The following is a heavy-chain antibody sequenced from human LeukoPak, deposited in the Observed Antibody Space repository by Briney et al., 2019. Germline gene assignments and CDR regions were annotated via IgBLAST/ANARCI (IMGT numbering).Heavy chain of an antibody. CDR2: INPKKGDT. CDR3: ARDAGPAFGGAFDL. D-gene: IGHD3-3*01. V-gene: IGHV1-2*02. CDR1: GYTFTDYH. J-gene: IGHJ4*02. Sequence: ASMKVSCMASGYTFTDYHIHWVRQAPGQGLEWLGWINPKKGDTGYSERIEGRVTMTRDTSISTVYMELRSLTSDDAAVYYCARDAGPAFGGAFDLWGLGTLVTVSS.